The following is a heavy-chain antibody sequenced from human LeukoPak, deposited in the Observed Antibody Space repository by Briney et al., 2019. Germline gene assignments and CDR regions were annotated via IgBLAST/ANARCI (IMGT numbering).Heavy chain of an antibody. D-gene: IGHD3-22*01. Sequence: GGSLRLSCAASGFTFSHYAMTRVRQAPGEGLEWVSTLSGSGGSTNYADSVKGRFTISRDNSKNTLYLQVNSLKAEDTAIYYCASRNYYDSGSYGIDYWGQGTLVTVSS. CDR2: LSGSGGST. J-gene: IGHJ4*02. CDR3: ASRNYYDSGSYGIDY. CDR1: GFTFSHYA. V-gene: IGHV3-23*01.